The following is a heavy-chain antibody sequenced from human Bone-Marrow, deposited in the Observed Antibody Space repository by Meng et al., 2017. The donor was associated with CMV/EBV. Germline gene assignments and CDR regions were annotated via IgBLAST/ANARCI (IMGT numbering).Heavy chain of an antibody. CDR2: IYYSGST. J-gene: IGHJ4*02. D-gene: IGHD1-7*01. Sequence: QVQLQESGPGLVKPSXXLSLTGPVSGGSISSGDYYWSWIRQPPGKGLEWIGYIYYSGSTYYNPSLKSRVTISVDTSKNQFSLKLSSVTAADTAVYYCARATGWTGTVHYWGQGTLVTVSS. CDR3: ARATGWTGTVHY. V-gene: IGHV4-30-4*08. CDR1: GGSISSGDYY.